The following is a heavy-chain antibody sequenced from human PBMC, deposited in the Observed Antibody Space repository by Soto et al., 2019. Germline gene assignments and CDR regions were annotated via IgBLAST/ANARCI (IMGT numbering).Heavy chain of an antibody. CDR1: GGSIYSDHW. V-gene: IGHV4-4*01. CDR3: SRDYAANSGHYDF. Sequence: PADTLSLTCTVSGGSIYSDHWWSWVRQSPGKGLEWIGEIFRSGYTNYSPSLTGRVTMSIDKSKNQFSRTLTSATAADTAIYCCSRDYAANSGHYDFWGRGNQVTVSS. CDR2: IFRSGYT. J-gene: IGHJ4*02. D-gene: IGHD3-22*01.